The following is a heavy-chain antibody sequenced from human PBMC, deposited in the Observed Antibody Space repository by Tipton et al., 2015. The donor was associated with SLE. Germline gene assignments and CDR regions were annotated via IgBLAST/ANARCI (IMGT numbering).Heavy chain of an antibody. CDR2: ISGSGRTI. J-gene: IGHJ5*02. V-gene: IGHV3-48*03. CDR3: ARGGFCSGGSCFSFDVNWFDP. D-gene: IGHD2-15*01. Sequence: GSLRLSCAVSGFTFSTYEMTWVRQAAGKGLEWVSYISGSGRTIYYADSVKGRFTISRDNAKNSLYLQMNSLRDEDTAVYYCARGGFCSGGSCFSFDVNWFDPWGQGTLVTVSS. CDR1: GFTFSTYE.